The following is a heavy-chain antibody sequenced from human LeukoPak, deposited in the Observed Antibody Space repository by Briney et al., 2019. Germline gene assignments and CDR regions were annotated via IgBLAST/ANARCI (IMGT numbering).Heavy chain of an antibody. CDR3: ARDVADIVVVVAATRGGFDY. J-gene: IGHJ4*02. V-gene: IGHV4-59*01. D-gene: IGHD2-15*01. Sequence: SETLSLTCTVSGGSISSYYWNWIRQPPGKGLEWIGYIYYSGSTNYNPSLKSRVTISVDTSKNQFSLKLSSVTAADTAVYYCARDVADIVVVVAATRGGFDYWGQGTLVTVSS. CDR2: IYYSGST. CDR1: GGSISSYY.